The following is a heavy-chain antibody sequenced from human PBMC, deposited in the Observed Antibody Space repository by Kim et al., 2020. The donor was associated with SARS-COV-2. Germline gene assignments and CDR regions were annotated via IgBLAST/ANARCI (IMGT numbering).Heavy chain of an antibody. CDR2: IIPIFGTA. Sequence: SVKVSCKASGGTFSSYAISWVRQAPGQGLEWMGGIIPIFGTANYAQKFQGRVTITADESTSTAYMELSSLRSEDTAVYYCARVSYDFWSSTSYADESYYYYGMDVWGQGTTVTVSS. V-gene: IGHV1-69*13. CDR3: ARVSYDFWSSTSYADESYYYYGMDV. D-gene: IGHD3-3*01. CDR1: GGTFSSYA. J-gene: IGHJ6*02.